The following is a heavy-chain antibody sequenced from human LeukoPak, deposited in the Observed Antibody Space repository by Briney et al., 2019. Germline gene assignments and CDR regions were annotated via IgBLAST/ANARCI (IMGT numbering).Heavy chain of an antibody. J-gene: IGHJ5*02. CDR3: ARALSYKAWFDP. CDR1: GFTFSSYS. V-gene: IGHV3-21*01. Sequence: GGSLRLSCAASGFTFSSYSMNWVRQAPGKGLEWVSSISSSSSYIYYADSVKGRFTISRDTAKNSLYLQMNSLRAEDTAVYYCARALSYKAWFDPWGQGTLVTVSS. D-gene: IGHD1-14*01. CDR2: ISSSSSYI.